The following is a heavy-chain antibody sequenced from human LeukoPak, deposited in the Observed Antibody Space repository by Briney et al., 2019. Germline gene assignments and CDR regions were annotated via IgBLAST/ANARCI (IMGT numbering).Heavy chain of an antibody. V-gene: IGHV3-53*01. CDR2: IYSDNT. Sequence: SGGSLRLSCTVSGFTVSSNSMSWVRQAPGKGLEWVSFIYSDNTHYSDSVKGRFTISRDNAKNSLYLQMNSLRAEDTAVYYCARIWTPEQQLVLNYFDYWGQGTLVTVSS. CDR3: ARIWTPEQQLVLNYFDY. J-gene: IGHJ4*02. CDR1: GFTVSSNS. D-gene: IGHD6-13*01.